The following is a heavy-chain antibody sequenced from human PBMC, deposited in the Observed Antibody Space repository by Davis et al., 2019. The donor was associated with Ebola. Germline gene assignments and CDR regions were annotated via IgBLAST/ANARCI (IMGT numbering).Heavy chain of an antibody. Sequence: PGGSLRLSCAASGFIFSSDWMFWVRQGPGKGLVWVSRMNGDGSTITYADSVKGRFTISRDNAKNTRYLQMNSLRVDDTAVYYCVRGWGFQYWGPGTLVTVSS. J-gene: IGHJ4*02. CDR3: VRGWGFQY. D-gene: IGHD2-21*01. V-gene: IGHV3-74*01. CDR2: MNGDGSTI. CDR1: GFIFSSDW.